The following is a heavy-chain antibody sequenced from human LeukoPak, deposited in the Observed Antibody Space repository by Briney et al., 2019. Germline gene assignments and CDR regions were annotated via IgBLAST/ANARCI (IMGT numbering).Heavy chain of an antibody. CDR3: AREYHDILTREHWFDP. Sequence: GASVKVSCKASGYTFTSYAMHWVRQAPGQRLEWMGWINAGNGNTKYSQKFQGRVTITRDTSASTAYMELSSLRSEDTAVYYCAREYHDILTREHWFDPWGQGTLVTVSS. V-gene: IGHV1-3*01. J-gene: IGHJ5*02. D-gene: IGHD3-9*01. CDR1: GYTFTSYA. CDR2: INAGNGNT.